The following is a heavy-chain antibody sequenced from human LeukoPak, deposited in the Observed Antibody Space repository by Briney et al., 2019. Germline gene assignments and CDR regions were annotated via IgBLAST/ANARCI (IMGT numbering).Heavy chain of an antibody. CDR1: GFTFSSYS. J-gene: IGHJ4*02. Sequence: PGGSLRLSCAASGFTFSSYSMNWVRQAPGKGLEWVSSLSSGSSYMYYADSVKGRFTISRDNAKNSLYLQMNSLRAEDTAVYYRARDSRLVGTDFDYWGQGTLVTVSS. V-gene: IGHV3-21*01. CDR2: LSSGSSYM. CDR3: ARDSRLVGTDFDY. D-gene: IGHD1-26*01.